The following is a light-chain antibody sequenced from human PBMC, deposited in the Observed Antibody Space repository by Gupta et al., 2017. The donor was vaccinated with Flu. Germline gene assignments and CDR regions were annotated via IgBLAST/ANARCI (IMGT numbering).Light chain of an antibody. CDR3: QTWGTGIRV. J-gene: IGLJ3*02. Sequence: QLVLTQSPSASASLGASVKLTCTLSSGHSSYAIACHQQQPEKGPRYLMKLNSDGSHIKGDVIPGRFSGSSSGAERYLTISSLQSEDEADYYCQTWGTGIRVFGGGTKLTVL. CDR2: LNSDGSH. CDR1: SGHSSYA. V-gene: IGLV4-69*01.